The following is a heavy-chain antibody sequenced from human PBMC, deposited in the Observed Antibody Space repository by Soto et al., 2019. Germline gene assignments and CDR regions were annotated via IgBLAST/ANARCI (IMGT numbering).Heavy chain of an antibody. CDR3: ARDYYYDSSGYNNWFDP. CDR2: IWYDGSNK. Sequence: GGSLRLSCAASGFTFSSYGMHWFRQAPGKGLEWVAVIWYDGSNKYYADSVKGRFTISRDNSKNTLYLQMNSLRAEDTAVYYCARDYYYDSSGYNNWFDPWGQGTLVTVSS. J-gene: IGHJ5*02. CDR1: GFTFSSYG. D-gene: IGHD3-22*01. V-gene: IGHV3-33*01.